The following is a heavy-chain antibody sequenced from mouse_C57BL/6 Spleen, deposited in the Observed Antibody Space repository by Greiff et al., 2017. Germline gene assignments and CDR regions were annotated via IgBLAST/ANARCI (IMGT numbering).Heavy chain of an antibody. D-gene: IGHD1-1*01. CDR1: GFTFSSYA. J-gene: IGHJ1*03. Sequence: EVKLMESGGGLVKPGGSLKLSCAASGFTFSSYAMSWVRQTPEKRLEWVATISDGGSYTYYPDNVKGRFTISRDNAKNDLYLQRSHLKSEDAAMYYCARDYCGSSYWYFDVWGTGTTVTVSS. CDR2: ISDGGSYT. CDR3: ARDYCGSSYWYFDV. V-gene: IGHV5-4*01.